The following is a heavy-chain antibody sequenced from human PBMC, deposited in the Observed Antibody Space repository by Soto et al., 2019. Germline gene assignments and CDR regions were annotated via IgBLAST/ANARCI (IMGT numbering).Heavy chain of an antibody. D-gene: IGHD2-2*01. CDR1: GFTFSSYA. J-gene: IGHJ5*02. V-gene: IGHV3-23*01. CDR3: AKDIVVVPAAKYNWFDP. Sequence: GGSLRLSCAASGFTFSSYAMSWVRQAPGKGLEWVSAISGSGGSTYYADSVKGRFTISRDNSKNTLYLQMNSLRAEDTAVYYCAKDIVVVPAAKYNWFDPWGQGTLVTVSS. CDR2: ISGSGGST.